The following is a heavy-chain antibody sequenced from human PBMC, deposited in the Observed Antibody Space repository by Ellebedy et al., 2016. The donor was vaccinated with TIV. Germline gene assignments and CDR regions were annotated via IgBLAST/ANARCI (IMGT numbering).Heavy chain of an antibody. CDR2: IANDGRNK. J-gene: IGHJ5*01. CDR3: ANMAWGNEDYSVDS. CDR1: GFLFNQYG. V-gene: IGHV3-30*18. D-gene: IGHD2-21*01. Sequence: GGSLRLSXAASGFLFNQYGMHWVRQAPGKGLEWVAVIANDGRNKYYGDSVKGRFTISRDNSKNTLYLQMNSLKVEDTAVYYCANMAWGNEDYSVDSWGQGTLVTVSS.